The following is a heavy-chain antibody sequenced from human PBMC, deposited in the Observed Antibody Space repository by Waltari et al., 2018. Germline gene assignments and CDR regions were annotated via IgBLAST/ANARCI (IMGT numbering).Heavy chain of an antibody. Sequence: EVQLVESGGGLIQPRGSLRLSCEDSGFGVRVNYRSWVRQAPGKGLERVSANHAGGKTCSADSVNGRFTIPRDESRNTIFLHLTSLRAEDTALYVCARAGLGSPLEWQRVFDLWGQGTRVTVSS. V-gene: IGHV3-53*01. CDR3: ARAGLGSPLEWQRVFDL. CDR1: GFGVRVNY. D-gene: IGHD1-26*01. CDR2: NHAGGKT. J-gene: IGHJ4*01.